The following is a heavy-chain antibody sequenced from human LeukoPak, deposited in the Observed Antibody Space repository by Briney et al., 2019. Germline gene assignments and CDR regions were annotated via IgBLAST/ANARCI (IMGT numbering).Heavy chain of an antibody. V-gene: IGHV3-23*01. D-gene: IGHD3-22*01. CDR2: ISGRAGST. Sequence: GGSLRLSCAASGFSFSTYAMSWVRQAPGKGLEWVSAISGRAGSTYYADSVKGRFTISRDNSKNTLYLQMNSLRVDDTAVYYCARGTKVIVVDNYFDYWGQGTLVTVSS. CDR1: GFSFSTYA. CDR3: ARGTKVIVVDNYFDY. J-gene: IGHJ4*02.